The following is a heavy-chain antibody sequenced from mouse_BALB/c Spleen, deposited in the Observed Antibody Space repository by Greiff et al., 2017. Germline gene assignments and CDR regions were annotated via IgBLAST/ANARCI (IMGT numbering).Heavy chain of an antibody. Sequence: QVQLQQSGAELARPGASVKMSCKASGYTFTSYTMHWVKQRPGQGLEWIGYINPSSGYTNYNQKFKDKATLTADKSSSTAYMQLSSLTSEDSAVYYCARWEITGDAMDDWGEGTSVTVSS. CDR3: ARWEITGDAMDD. D-gene: IGHD2-4*01. CDR1: GYTFTSYT. CDR2: INPSSGYT. J-gene: IGHJ4*01. V-gene: IGHV1-4*01.